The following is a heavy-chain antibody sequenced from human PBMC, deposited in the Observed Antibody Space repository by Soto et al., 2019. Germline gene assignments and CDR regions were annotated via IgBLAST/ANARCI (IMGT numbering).Heavy chain of an antibody. V-gene: IGHV3-7*03. CDR1: GFTFSNYW. CDR2: IKQDGSEK. CDR3: ARDGI. Sequence: VGALRLSCAASGFTFSNYWMAWVRQAPGRGLEWVANIKQDGSEKYYVGSVKGRFTISRDNAKNSLYLQLNSLRVEDTAVYYCARDGIWGQGTLVTVSS. D-gene: IGHD1-1*01. J-gene: IGHJ4*02.